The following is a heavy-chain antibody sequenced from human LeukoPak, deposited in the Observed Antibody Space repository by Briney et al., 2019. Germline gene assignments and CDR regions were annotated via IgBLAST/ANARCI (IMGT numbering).Heavy chain of an antibody. D-gene: IGHD1-26*01. CDR3: ASGVIVGATTFH. Sequence: ASVKVSCKVSGYTLTELSMHWVRQAPGKGLEWMGGFDPEDGETIYAQKFQGRVTMTEDTSTDTAYMELSSLRSEDTAVYYCASGVIVGATTFHWGQGTLVTVSS. CDR1: GYTLTELS. V-gene: IGHV1-24*01. CDR2: FDPEDGET. J-gene: IGHJ4*02.